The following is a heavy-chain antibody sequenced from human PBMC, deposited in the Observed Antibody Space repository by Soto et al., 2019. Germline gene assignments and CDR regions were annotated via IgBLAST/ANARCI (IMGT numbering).Heavy chain of an antibody. V-gene: IGHV4-39*01. D-gene: IGHD4-17*01. CDR3: ARTKDYGGNTFDY. CDR2: ISYSGST. Sequence: SETLSLTCTVSGGSISSSNWGWIRQPPGKGLEWIGTISYSGSTYYNPSLRSRVTISEDKSKNQFSLKLTSVTAAETAVYFCARTKDYGGNTFDYWGQGNLVTVSS. J-gene: IGHJ4*02. CDR1: GGSISSSN.